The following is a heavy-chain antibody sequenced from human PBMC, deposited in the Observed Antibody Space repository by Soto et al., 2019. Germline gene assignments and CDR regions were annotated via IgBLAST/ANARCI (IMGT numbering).Heavy chain of an antibody. CDR1: GFTFSSYA. CDR2: ISGSGGST. CDR3: AKAGYDSSGYYLDYFDY. D-gene: IGHD3-22*01. V-gene: IGHV3-23*01. Sequence: PGGSLRLSCAASGFTFSSYAMSWVRQAPGKGLEWVSAISGSGGSTYYADSVKGRFTISRDNSKNTLYLQMNSLRAEDTAVYYCAKAGYDSSGYYLDYFDYWGQGTLVTVSS. J-gene: IGHJ4*02.